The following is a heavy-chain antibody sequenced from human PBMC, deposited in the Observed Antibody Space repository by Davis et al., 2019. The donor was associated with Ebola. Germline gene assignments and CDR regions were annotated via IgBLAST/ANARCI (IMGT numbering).Heavy chain of an antibody. J-gene: IGHJ4*02. CDR3: ARDPSLSGWDYFDY. CDR2: IYTTGST. V-gene: IGHV4-4*07. D-gene: IGHD6-19*01. Sequence: PSETLSLTCTVSGGSINNYAWGWVRQPAGKGLEWIGRIYTTGSTKYNPSLTSRVTMSVDTSKNHFSLKLSSVTAADTAVYFCARDPSLSGWDYFDYWGQGILVTASS. CDR1: GGSINNYA.